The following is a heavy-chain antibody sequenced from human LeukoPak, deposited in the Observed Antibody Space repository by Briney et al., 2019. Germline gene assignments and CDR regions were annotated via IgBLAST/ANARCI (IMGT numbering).Heavy chain of an antibody. V-gene: IGHV5-51*01. CDR2: IFPGDSDT. D-gene: IGHD3-22*01. J-gene: IGHJ4*02. CDR3: ARGTEDYYDSSGIDY. CDR1: GYDFTTYW. Sequence: GESLKISCKGSGYDFTTYWIGWVRQMPGKGLEWMGIIFPGDSDTRYSPSFQGQVTISADKSISTAYLQWSSLKASDTAMYYCARGTEDYYDSSGIDYWGQGTLVTVSS.